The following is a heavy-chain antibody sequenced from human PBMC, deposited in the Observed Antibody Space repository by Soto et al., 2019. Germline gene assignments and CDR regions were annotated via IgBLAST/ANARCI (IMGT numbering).Heavy chain of an antibody. Sequence: SETLSLTCTVSGGSISSYYWSWIRQPPGKGLEWIGYIYYSGSTNYNPSLKSRVTISVDTSKNQFSLKLSSVTAADTAVYYCARAAAADAFDIWGQGTMVTVSS. CDR3: ARAAAADAFDI. V-gene: IGHV4-59*01. CDR1: GGSISSYY. CDR2: IYYSGST. D-gene: IGHD6-13*01. J-gene: IGHJ3*02.